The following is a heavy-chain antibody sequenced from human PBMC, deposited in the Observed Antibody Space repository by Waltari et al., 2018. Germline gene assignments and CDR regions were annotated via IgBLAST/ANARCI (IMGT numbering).Heavy chain of an antibody. CDR1: GYTFTDYY. J-gene: IGHJ1*01. CDR3: ATSYYDSSAFQH. CDR2: VDPEDGET. D-gene: IGHD3-22*01. V-gene: IGHV1-69-2*01. Sequence: EVQLVQSGAEVKKPGATVKISCKASGYTFTDYYMHWVQQAPGTGPERMGRVDPEDGETIYAGKFQGGVTITADTSTDTAYMELSSLRSEDTAVYYCATSYYDSSAFQHWGQGTLVTVSS.